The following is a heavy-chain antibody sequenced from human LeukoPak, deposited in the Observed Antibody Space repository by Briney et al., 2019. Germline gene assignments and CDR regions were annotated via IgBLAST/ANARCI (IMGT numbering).Heavy chain of an antibody. D-gene: IGHD3-22*01. CDR3: ARGRSYYDSSGYYEDAFDI. Sequence: SGTLSLTCAVSGGSISSSNWWNWVRQPPGKGLEWIGEIYHSGSTNYNPSLKSRVTISVDKSKNQFSLKLSSVTAADTAVYYCARGRSYYDSSGYYEDAFDIWGQGTMVTVSS. CDR1: GGSISSSNW. J-gene: IGHJ3*02. CDR2: IYHSGST. V-gene: IGHV4-4*02.